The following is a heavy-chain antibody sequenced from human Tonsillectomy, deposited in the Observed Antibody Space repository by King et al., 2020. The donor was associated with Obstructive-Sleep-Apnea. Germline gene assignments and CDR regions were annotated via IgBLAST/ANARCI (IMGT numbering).Heavy chain of an antibody. CDR2: ISGSGGST. CDR1: GFTFSSYA. V-gene: IGHV3-23*04. J-gene: IGHJ4*02. D-gene: IGHD3-3*01. CDR3: AKNRGVWSGPDY. Sequence: VQLVESGGGLVQPGGSLRLSCAASGFTFSSYAMSWVRPAPGKGLEWVSVISGSGGSTYYADSVKGRFTISRDNSKNTLYLQMNSLRAEDTAVYYCAKNRGVWSGPDYWGQGTLVTVSS.